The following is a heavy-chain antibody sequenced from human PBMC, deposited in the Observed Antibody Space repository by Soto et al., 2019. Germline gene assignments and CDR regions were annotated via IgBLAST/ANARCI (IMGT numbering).Heavy chain of an antibody. CDR2: INSDGSST. Sequence: PGGSLRLSCAASGFTFSSYWMHWVRQAPGKGLVWVSRINSDGSSTSYADSVKGRFTISRDNAKNTLYLQMNSLRAEDTAVYYCARTRYSSGHYYFDYWGQGTLVTVSS. CDR1: GFTFSSYW. V-gene: IGHV3-74*01. D-gene: IGHD6-19*01. CDR3: ARTRYSSGHYYFDY. J-gene: IGHJ4*02.